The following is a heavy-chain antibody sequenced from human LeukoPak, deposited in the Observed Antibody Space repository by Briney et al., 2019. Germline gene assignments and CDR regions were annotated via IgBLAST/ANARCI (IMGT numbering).Heavy chain of an antibody. D-gene: IGHD1-26*01. CDR3: AREKFGGGSYVIDY. V-gene: IGHV3-30*19. CDR1: GSTFSASD. J-gene: IGHJ4*02. Sequence: PGGSLRLSCGASGSTFSASDMHWVRQAPGKGLEWVAVISYDGSNKYYADSVKGRFTISRDNSKNTLYLQMNSLRAEDTAVYYCAREKFGGGSYVIDYWGQGTLVTVSS. CDR2: ISYDGSNK.